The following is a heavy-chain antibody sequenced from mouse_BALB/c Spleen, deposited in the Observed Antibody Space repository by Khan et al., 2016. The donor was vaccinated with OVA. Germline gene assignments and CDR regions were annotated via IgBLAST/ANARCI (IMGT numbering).Heavy chain of an antibody. J-gene: IGHJ3*01. Sequence: VQLKESGAELVKPGASVKLSYTASGFNIKDTYMHWVKQRPEQGLEWIGRIDPANGNTKYDPKFQGKATITADTSSNTAYLQLSSLTSEDTAVCYCSRDYWDVFAYWGQGTLVTVSA. CDR2: IDPANGNT. CDR1: GFNIKDTY. D-gene: IGHD4-1*01. V-gene: IGHV14-3*02. CDR3: SRDYWDVFAY.